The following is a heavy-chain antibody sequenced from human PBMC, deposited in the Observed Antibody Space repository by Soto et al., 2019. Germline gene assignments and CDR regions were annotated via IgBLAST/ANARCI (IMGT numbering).Heavy chain of an antibody. CDR3: ARCIAAAGPIDY. CDR1: GGSISSSNW. Sequence: QVQLQESGPGLVKPSGTLSLTCAVSGGSISSSNWWSWVRQPPGKGLEWIGEIYHSGSTNYNPSLKSRVTLTVGKVKNQFSLKLTSVAAADTAVYYCARCIAAAGPIDYWGQGTLVTVSS. V-gene: IGHV4-4*02. J-gene: IGHJ4*02. D-gene: IGHD6-13*01. CDR2: IYHSGST.